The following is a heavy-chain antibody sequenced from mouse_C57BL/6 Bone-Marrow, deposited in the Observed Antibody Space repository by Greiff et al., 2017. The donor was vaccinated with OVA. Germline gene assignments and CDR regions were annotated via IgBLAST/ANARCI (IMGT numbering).Heavy chain of an antibody. V-gene: IGHV5-17*01. J-gene: IGHJ4*01. CDR3: ARTGYRYYAMDY. CDR1: GFTFSDYG. Sequence: DVQLVESGGGLVKPGGSLKLSCAASGFTFSDYGMHWVRQAPEKGLEWVAYISSGSSTIYYEDTVKGRFTISRDNAKNTLFLHMTSLGSEDTARYYCARTGYRYYAMDYWGQGTSVTVSS. CDR2: ISSGSSTI.